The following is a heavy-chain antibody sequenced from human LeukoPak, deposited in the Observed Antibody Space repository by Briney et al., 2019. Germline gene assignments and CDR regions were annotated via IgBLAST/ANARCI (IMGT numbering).Heavy chain of an antibody. Sequence: GASVKVSCKAAGYSFTNFHINWVRQAPGQGPEWMGWMNPNTGATGFAQKLQGRVTIIQNSSTSTVYMELNSLTSEDTAVYYCARRGLVAGIYDLVYGFDIWGQGTMVTVSS. V-gene: IGHV1-8*01. J-gene: IGHJ3*02. D-gene: IGHD3/OR15-3a*01. CDR3: ARRGLVAGIYDLVYGFDI. CDR2: MNPNTGAT. CDR1: GYSFTNFH.